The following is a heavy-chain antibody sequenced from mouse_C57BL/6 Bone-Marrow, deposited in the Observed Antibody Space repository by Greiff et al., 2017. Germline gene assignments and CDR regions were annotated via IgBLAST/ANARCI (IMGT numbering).Heavy chain of an antibody. CDR1: GFSFTSYA. Sequence: QVQLMQSGPGLVQPSQSLSLTCTVSGFSFTSYAVPWVRQPPGKGLEWLGVIWSGGSTDYNAAFISRRSISKDNSKSQVFFKMNSQQADDTAIYYCAKSSRYGGFAYWGQGTPVTVSA. J-gene: IGHJ3*01. CDR3: AKSSRYGGFAY. CDR2: IWSGGST. D-gene: IGHD1-1*01. V-gene: IGHV2-4*01.